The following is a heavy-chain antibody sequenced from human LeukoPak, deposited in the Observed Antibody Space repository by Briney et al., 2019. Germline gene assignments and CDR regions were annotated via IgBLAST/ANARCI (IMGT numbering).Heavy chain of an antibody. CDR1: GFPFSEYY. Sequence: GGSLRLSCEASGFPFSEYYMTWVRQAPGKGLEWLSFISSAGETKHYADSVKGRFAVSRDNAKRSLYLQMDSLRVEDSAVYYCVRVIWGNDPNYLDVLGQGTTVTVSS. CDR3: VRVIWGNDPNYLDV. V-gene: IGHV3-11*04. J-gene: IGHJ6*03. CDR2: ISSAGETK. D-gene: IGHD3-16*01.